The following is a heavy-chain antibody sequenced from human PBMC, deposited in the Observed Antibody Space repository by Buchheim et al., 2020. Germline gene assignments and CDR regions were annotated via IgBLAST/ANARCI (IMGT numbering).Heavy chain of an antibody. CDR2: ISSSGSTI. J-gene: IGHJ4*02. CDR1: GFTFCSYE. V-gene: IGHV3-48*03. D-gene: IGHD5-18*01. Sequence: EVQLVESGGGLVQPGGSLRLSCAASGFTFCSYEMNWVRQAPGKGLEWVSYISSSGSTIYYADSVKGRFTISRDNAKNSMYLRMNSLRAEDTAVYYCARVPIESYGWYYFDYWGQGTL. CDR3: ARVPIESYGWYYFDY.